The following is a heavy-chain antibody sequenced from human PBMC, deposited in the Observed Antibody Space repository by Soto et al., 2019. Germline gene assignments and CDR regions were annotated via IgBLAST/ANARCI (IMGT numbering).Heavy chain of an antibody. CDR1: GGSISSYY. V-gene: IGHV4-4*07. D-gene: IGHD2-2*01. Sequence: QVQLQESGPGLVKPSETLSLPCTVSGGSISSYYWSWIRQPAGKGLEWIGRIYTSGSTNYNPSLSRPVTMSVDTSKNQSSLNLSSVTAADTAVYYCPRDSYCSSTSCYYHCFDPWGQGTLFTVSS. CDR3: PRDSYCSSTSCYYHCFDP. CDR2: IYTSGST. J-gene: IGHJ5*02.